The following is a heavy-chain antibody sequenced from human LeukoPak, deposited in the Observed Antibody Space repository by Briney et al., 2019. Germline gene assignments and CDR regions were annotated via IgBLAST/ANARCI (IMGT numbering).Heavy chain of an antibody. Sequence: ASVKVSCKASGYTFTSYYMHWVRQAPGQGLEWMGIINPRGGSTSYAQKVQGRVTMTRDMSTSTVYMELSSLRSEDTAVYYCARDPLPRGVGATYYYYYYMDVWGKGTTVTVSS. CDR3: ARDPLPRGVGATYYYYYYMDV. D-gene: IGHD1-26*01. CDR1: GYTFTSYY. V-gene: IGHV1-46*01. CDR2: INPRGGST. J-gene: IGHJ6*03.